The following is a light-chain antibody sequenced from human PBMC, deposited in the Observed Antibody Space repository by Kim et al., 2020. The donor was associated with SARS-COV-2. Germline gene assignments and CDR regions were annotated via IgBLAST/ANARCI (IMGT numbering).Light chain of an antibody. CDR3: QVWDSSSDHV. CDR1: NIGSKS. CDR2: YDS. V-gene: IGLV3-21*04. Sequence: SYELTQPLSVSVALGQTARITCGGNNIGSKSVHWYQQKPGQAPVLVIYYDSDRPSGIPERFSGSNSGNTATLTISRVEAGDEADYYCQVWDSSSDHVFGT. J-gene: IGLJ1*01.